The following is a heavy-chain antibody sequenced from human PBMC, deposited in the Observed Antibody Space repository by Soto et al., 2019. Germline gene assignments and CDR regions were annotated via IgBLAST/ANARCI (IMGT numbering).Heavy chain of an antibody. CDR1: GYTFSSYG. V-gene: IGHV1-18*01. J-gene: IGHJ4*02. CDR3: ARDIDWNLDY. D-gene: IGHD1-1*01. CDR2: VYNGNT. Sequence: ASGQVSFKASGYTFSSYGISWVRQSPGQGLEWMGWVYNGNTKDAQRFQGRVTMTTDTSTSTAYMELRSLRSDDTAVYYCARDIDWNLDYWGQGTLVTVSS.